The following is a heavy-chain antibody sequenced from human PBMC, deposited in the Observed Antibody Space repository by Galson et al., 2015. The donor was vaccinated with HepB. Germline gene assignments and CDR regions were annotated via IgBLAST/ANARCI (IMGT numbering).Heavy chain of an antibody. CDR3: ARVYNYGFVGFDY. Sequence: SVKVSCKASGYTFTRYTMNWVRQAPGQGLEWMGWINTNTGNPTYAQGFTGRFVFSLDTSVSTAYLQISSLRAEDTAVYYCARVYNYGFVGFDYWGQGILVTVSS. J-gene: IGHJ4*02. D-gene: IGHD5-18*01. V-gene: IGHV7-4-1*02. CDR2: INTNTGNP. CDR1: GYTFTRYT.